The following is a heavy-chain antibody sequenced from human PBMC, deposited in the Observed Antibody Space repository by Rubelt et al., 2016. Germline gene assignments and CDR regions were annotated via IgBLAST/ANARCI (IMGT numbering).Heavy chain of an antibody. Sequence: EVQLVESGGGLVQPGGSLRLSCAASGFTFSLYNMNWVRQAPGKGLEWVSYISSSGSTIYYADSVRGRFTVSRETAKSSLFLLMSSLRDEATAVDYCARAQYSSGWTGWGQGTLVTVSS. D-gene: IGHD6-19*01. CDR1: GFTFSLYN. V-gene: IGHV3-48*02. J-gene: IGHJ1*01. CDR3: ARAQYSSGWTG. CDR2: ISSSGSTI.